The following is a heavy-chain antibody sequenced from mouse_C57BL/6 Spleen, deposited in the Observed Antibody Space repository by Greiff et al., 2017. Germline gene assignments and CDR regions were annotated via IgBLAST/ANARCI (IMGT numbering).Heavy chain of an antibody. Sequence: QVQLQQSGAELVMPGASVKLSCKASGYTFTSYWMHWVKQRPGQGLEWIGEIDPSDSYTNYNQKFKGKSTLTVDKSSSTAYMQLSSLTSEDSAVYYCALLRYYAMDYWGQGTSVTVSS. V-gene: IGHV1-69*01. CDR3: ALLRYYAMDY. J-gene: IGHJ4*01. D-gene: IGHD1-1*01. CDR2: IDPSDSYT. CDR1: GYTFTSYW.